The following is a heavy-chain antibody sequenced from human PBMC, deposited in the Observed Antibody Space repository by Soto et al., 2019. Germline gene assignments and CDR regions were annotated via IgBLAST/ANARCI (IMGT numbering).Heavy chain of an antibody. CDR2: IYYSGNT. V-gene: IGHV4-59*01. J-gene: IGHJ4*02. Sequence: SETLSLTCTVSGGSISSYYWSWIRQPPGKGLEWIGYIYYSGNTSYNPSLKSRVTISIDTSKNQFSLKLSSVTAADTAVYYCAGTYYDLWSGYSLDYWGQGTLVTVSS. D-gene: IGHD3-3*01. CDR1: GGSISSYY. CDR3: AGTYYDLWSGYSLDY.